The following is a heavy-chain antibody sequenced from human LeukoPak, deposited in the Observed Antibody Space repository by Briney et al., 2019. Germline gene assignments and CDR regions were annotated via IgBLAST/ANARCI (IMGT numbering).Heavy chain of an antibody. CDR3: ASGSDKYYDSSGYYYSVY. V-gene: IGHV4-39*01. D-gene: IGHD3-22*01. J-gene: IGHJ4*02. CDR2: IYYRGTT. Sequence: PSETLSLTCTVSGGSISSSSYYWGWIRQPPGKGLEWIGSIYYRGTTYYNPSLESRVTISVDTSKNQFSLKLTSVTAADTAVYCCASGSDKYYDSSGYYYSVYWGQGTLVTVSS. CDR1: GGSISSSSYY.